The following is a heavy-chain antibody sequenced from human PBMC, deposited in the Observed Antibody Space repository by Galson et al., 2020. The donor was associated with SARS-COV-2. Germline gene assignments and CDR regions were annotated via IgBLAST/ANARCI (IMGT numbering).Heavy chain of an antibody. Sequence: SETLSLTCAVSGHYVRSNYSWGWIRQPPGRGLEWVGSLHNSGTTYYNPSIKSRVTVSLDTSNNHFSRKLTPVTAADTAVYYCARHDRGATYGAVVDYYNYGMDVWGQGTTVAVSS. V-gene: IGHV4-38-2*01. CDR1: GHYVRSNYS. CDR2: LHNSGTT. J-gene: IGHJ6*02. CDR3: ARHDRGATYGAVVDYYNYGMDV. D-gene: IGHD3-3*01.